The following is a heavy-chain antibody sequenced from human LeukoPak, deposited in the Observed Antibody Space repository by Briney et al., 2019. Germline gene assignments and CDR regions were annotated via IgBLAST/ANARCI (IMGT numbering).Heavy chain of an antibody. Sequence: GGSLRLSCAASGFTFSSYWMSWVRQAPGTGLERVANIKQDGSEKYYVDSVKGRSTISRDNAKNSLYLQMNSLRAEDTAVYYCASSWGATTIDYWGQGTLVTVSS. V-gene: IGHV3-7*01. J-gene: IGHJ4*02. CDR1: GFTFSSYW. D-gene: IGHD1-26*01. CDR2: IKQDGSEK. CDR3: ASSWGATTIDY.